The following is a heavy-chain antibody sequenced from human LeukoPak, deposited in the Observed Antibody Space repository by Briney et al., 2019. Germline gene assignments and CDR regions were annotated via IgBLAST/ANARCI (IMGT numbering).Heavy chain of an antibody. V-gene: IGHV3-11*01. D-gene: IGHD1-26*01. Sequence: PGGSLRLSCAASGFTFSDYYMSWIRQAPGKGLEWVSYISSSGSTIYYADSVKGRFTISRDNAKNSLYLQMNSLRVDDTAVYYCARVWYSGSYPVDYWGQGTLVTVSS. CDR2: ISSSGSTI. J-gene: IGHJ4*02. CDR3: ARVWYSGSYPVDY. CDR1: GFTFSDYY.